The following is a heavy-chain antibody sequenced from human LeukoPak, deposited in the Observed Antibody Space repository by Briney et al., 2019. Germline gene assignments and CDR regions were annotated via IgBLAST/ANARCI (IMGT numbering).Heavy chain of an antibody. CDR1: GYTFTSYG. D-gene: IGHD3-22*01. V-gene: IGHV1-18*01. Sequence: GASVKVSCKASGYTFTSYGISWVRQAPGQGLEWMGWISVYNGNTNYAQKLQGRVTMTTDTSTSTAYMELRSLRSDDTAVYYCARDRTSSLYYDSTKGAFDIWGQGTMVTVSS. J-gene: IGHJ3*02. CDR2: ISVYNGNT. CDR3: ARDRTSSLYYDSTKGAFDI.